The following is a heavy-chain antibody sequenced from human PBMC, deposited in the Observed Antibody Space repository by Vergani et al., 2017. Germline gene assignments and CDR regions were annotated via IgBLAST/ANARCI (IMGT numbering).Heavy chain of an antibody. CDR1: GGSISSYY. V-gene: IGHV4-59*01. D-gene: IGHD2-21*01. J-gene: IGHJ5*02. CDR3: ARNLGGVVDR. Sequence: QVQLQESGPGLVKPSETLSLTCTVSGGSISSYYWSWIRQPPGKGLEWSGYIYYSGSTNYNPSLKSRVTISVDTSKNQFSLKLSSVTAADTAVYYCARNLGGVVDRWGQGTLVTVSS. CDR2: IYYSGST.